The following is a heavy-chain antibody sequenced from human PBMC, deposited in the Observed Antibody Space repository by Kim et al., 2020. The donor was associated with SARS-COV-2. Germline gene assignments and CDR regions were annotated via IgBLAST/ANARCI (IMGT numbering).Heavy chain of an antibody. V-gene: IGHV4-31*03. CDR2: IYYGGNT. Sequence: SETLSLTCTVCGDSITSGGYYWNWIRQQPGKGLEWIGSIYYGGNTHYIPSLKSRLTISVDTSKNHFSLNLNSATAADTAVYYCARDDSLGGFDYWGQGILVTISA. CDR1: GDSITSGGYY. D-gene: IGHD7-27*01. CDR3: ARDDSLGGFDY. J-gene: IGHJ4*02.